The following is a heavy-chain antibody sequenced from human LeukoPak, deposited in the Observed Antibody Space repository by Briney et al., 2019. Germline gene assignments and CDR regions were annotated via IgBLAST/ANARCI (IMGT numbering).Heavy chain of an antibody. Sequence: GGSLRLSCAASGLTVSSNHMSWVRQAPGKGLEWVSLIKRDGTTEYADSVKGRFTISRDNSKNTLFLQMNSLRVEDTAVYYCARLRRGYWGRGTPVTVSS. CDR2: IKRDGTT. CDR3: ARLRRGY. J-gene: IGHJ4*02. V-gene: IGHV3-53*01. CDR1: GLTVSSNH.